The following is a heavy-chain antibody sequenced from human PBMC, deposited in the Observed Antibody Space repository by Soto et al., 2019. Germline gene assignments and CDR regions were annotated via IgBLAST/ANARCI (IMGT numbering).Heavy chain of an antibody. Sequence: QVQLVQSGAEVKKPGASVKVSCKASGYTFTSYDINWVRQATGQGLEWMGWMNPNSGNTGYAQKFQGRVTMTRNTSISKAYMELSSLRSEDTAVYYCARCGYYDFWSGSSNNWFDPWGQGTLVTVSS. V-gene: IGHV1-8*01. CDR3: ARCGYYDFWSGSSNNWFDP. CDR2: MNPNSGNT. CDR1: GYTFTSYD. D-gene: IGHD3-3*01. J-gene: IGHJ5*02.